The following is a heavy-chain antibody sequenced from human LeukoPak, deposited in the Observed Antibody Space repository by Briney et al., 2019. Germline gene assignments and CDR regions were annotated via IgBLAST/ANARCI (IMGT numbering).Heavy chain of an antibody. CDR2: IYSGGST. V-gene: IGHV3-53*01. J-gene: IGHJ1*01. Sequence: PGGSLRLSCAASGFSVSSNYMSWVRQAPGKGLEWVSVIYSGGSTYYADSVKGRFTISRDNSKNTLYLQMKSLRAEDTAVYYCARTDETAPAEDIQHWGQGTLVTVSS. CDR1: GFSVSSNY. CDR3: ARTDETAPAEDIQH. D-gene: IGHD2-21*02.